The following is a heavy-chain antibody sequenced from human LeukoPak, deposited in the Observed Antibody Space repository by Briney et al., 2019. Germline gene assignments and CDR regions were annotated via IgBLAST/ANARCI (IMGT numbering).Heavy chain of an antibody. CDR1: GYTFTGYY. CDR2: INPNSGGT. J-gene: IGHJ4*02. D-gene: IGHD5-18*01. V-gene: IGHV1-2*02. CDR3: ARAGYSYGYYFDY. Sequence: GGSVKDSCKASGYTFTGYYMHWVRQAPGPGREWMGWINPNSGGTNYAQKFQGRVTMTRDTSISTAYMELSRLRSDDTAVYYCARAGYSYGYYFDYWGQGTLVTVSS.